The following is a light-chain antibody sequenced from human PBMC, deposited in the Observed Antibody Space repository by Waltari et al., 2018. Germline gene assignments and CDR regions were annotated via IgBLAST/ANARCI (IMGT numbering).Light chain of an antibody. Sequence: QSVLTQPPSASGTPGQTVTISCSGGSANVGTNSVSWYKELPGVAPELLLYSDNQRPPGVPDRFSGSRSGTSASLAISGLRSDDEADYYCATWDEGLTGFWVFGGGTRLTV. V-gene: IGLV1-47*02. CDR1: SANVGTNS. CDR2: SDN. J-gene: IGLJ3*02. CDR3: ATWDEGLTGFWV.